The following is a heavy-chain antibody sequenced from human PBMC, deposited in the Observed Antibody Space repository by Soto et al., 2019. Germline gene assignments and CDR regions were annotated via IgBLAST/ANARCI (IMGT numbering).Heavy chain of an antibody. Sequence: QVLLQESGPGLVQPSETLSLTCTVSGGSMNYYYWSWIRQSPGKGLEWIGYVYYSGTTYYNPSLQSRVTISIDTSQHQFSLKLRSVPAADSAIFYCARAGRIWRYFFDSWGRGTLVTVSS. CDR2: VYYSGTT. D-gene: IGHD6-19*01. J-gene: IGHJ4*02. CDR1: GGSMNYYY. CDR3: ARAGRIWRYFFDS. V-gene: IGHV4-59*01.